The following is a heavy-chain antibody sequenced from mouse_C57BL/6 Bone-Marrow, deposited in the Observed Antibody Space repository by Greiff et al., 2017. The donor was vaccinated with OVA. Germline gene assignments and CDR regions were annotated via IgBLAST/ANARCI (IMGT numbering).Heavy chain of an antibody. D-gene: IGHD4-1*02. Sequence: QVQLKESGPGILQPSQTLSLTCSFSGFSLSTFGMGVGWIRQPSGKGLEWLAHIWWDDDKYYNPALKSRLTISKDPSKNLVFLKMANVDTAVTATYNCARNWRGYYFDYWGQGTTLTVSS. J-gene: IGHJ2*01. CDR2: IWWDDDK. CDR1: GFSLSTFGMG. CDR3: ARNWRGYYFDY. V-gene: IGHV8-8*01.